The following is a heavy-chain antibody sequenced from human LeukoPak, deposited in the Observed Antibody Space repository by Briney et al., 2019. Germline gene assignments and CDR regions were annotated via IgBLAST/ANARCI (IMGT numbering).Heavy chain of an antibody. V-gene: IGHV4-59*12. J-gene: IGHJ5*02. CDR3: ARGTEKIIAVAGT. D-gene: IGHD6-19*01. CDR1: GGSISSYY. CDR2: IYYSGST. Sequence: PSETLSLTCTVAGGSISSYYWNWIRQPPGKGLEWIGYIYYSGSTNYNPSLKSRLTISVDTSKNQFSLKLSSVTAADTAVYYCARGTEKIIAVAGTCGQGTLVTVSS.